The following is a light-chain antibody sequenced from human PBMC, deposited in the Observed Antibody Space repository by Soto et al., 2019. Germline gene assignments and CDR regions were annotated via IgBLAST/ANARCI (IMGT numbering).Light chain of an antibody. CDR2: GAS. Sequence: EIVMTQSPATLSVSPGERANLSCRASQSVSSNLAWYQQKPGQAPRLLIYGASTRATGIPARFSGSGAGTEFTITISSLQSEDFAVYYCQQYNNWPFPSWTFGQGTKVEIK. V-gene: IGKV3-15*01. CDR3: QQYNNWPFPSWT. J-gene: IGKJ1*01. CDR1: QSVSSN.